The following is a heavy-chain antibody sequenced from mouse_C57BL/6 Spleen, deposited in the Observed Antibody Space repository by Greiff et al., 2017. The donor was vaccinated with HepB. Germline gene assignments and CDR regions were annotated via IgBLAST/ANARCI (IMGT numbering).Heavy chain of an antibody. CDR1: GYTFTSYW. CDR3: ARETGTWDY. V-gene: IGHV1-64*01. D-gene: IGHD4-1*01. Sequence: QVQLKQPGAELVKPGASVKLSCKASGYTFTSYWMHWVKQRPGQGLEWIGMIHPNSGSTNYNEKFKSKATLTLDKSSSTAYMQLSSLTSEDSAVYYCARETGTWDYWGQGTTLTVSS. CDR2: IHPNSGST. J-gene: IGHJ2*01.